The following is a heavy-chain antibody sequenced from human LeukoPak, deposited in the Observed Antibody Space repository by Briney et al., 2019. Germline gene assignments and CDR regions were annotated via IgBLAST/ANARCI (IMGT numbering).Heavy chain of an antibody. D-gene: IGHD5-18*01. Sequence: SETLSLTCAVSGVSISSSNWWSWVRQPPGQRLEWIGEIYHSGSTNYNPSLKSRVTISVDKSKNQFSLKLSSVTAADTAVYYCARIYVDTAMVRWFDPWGQGTLVTVSS. CDR3: ARIYVDTAMVRWFDP. CDR1: GVSISSSNW. V-gene: IGHV4-4*02. CDR2: IYHSGST. J-gene: IGHJ5*02.